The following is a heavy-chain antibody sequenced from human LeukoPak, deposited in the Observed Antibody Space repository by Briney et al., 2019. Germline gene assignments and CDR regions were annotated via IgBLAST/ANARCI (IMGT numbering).Heavy chain of an antibody. J-gene: IGHJ6*02. V-gene: IGHV3-48*03. Sequence: PGGSLRLSCAASGFTFSSYEMNWVRQAPGKGLEWVSYISSSGSTIYYADSVKGRFTISRDNAKNSLYLQMNSLRAEDTAVYYCAREYGSGSYYNGYYYGMDVWGQGTTVTVSS. CDR3: AREYGSGSYYNGYYYGMDV. CDR2: ISSSGSTI. CDR1: GFTFSSYE. D-gene: IGHD3-10*01.